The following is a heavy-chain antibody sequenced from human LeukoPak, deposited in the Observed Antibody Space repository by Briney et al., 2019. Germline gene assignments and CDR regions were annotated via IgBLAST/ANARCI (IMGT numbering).Heavy chain of an antibody. CDR2: INHSGST. CDR1: GGSFSGYY. Sequence: PSETLSLTCAVYGGSFSGYYWSWIRQPPGKGLEWIGEINHSGSTNYNPSLKSRVTISVDTSKNQFSLKLSSVTAADTAVYYCARAGYYGSGSYPYYMDVWGKGTTVTISS. V-gene: IGHV4-34*01. CDR3: ARAGYYGSGSYPYYMDV. J-gene: IGHJ6*03. D-gene: IGHD3-10*01.